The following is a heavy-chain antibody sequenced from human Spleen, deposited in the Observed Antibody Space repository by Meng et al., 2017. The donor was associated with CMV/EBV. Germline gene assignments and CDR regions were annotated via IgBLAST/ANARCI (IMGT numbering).Heavy chain of an antibody. Sequence: GESLKISCAASGFTFSTYNMNWVRQAPGKGLEWVSSISTSGNYLYYTDSVKGRFTISRDNAKNSLYLQMNSLRAEDTAVYYCARAAGGLDYWGQGVLVTVSS. D-gene: IGHD2-15*01. V-gene: IGHV3-21*01. CDR1: GFTFSTYN. CDR3: ARAAGGLDY. J-gene: IGHJ4*02. CDR2: ISTSGNYL.